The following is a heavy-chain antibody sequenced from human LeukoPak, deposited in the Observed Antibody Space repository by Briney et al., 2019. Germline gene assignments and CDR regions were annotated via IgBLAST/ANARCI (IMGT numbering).Heavy chain of an antibody. Sequence: ASVKVSCKASGYTFIGYYMHWVRQAPGQGLEWMGWINPNSGGTNYAQKVQGRVTMTRDTSTSTVYMEMSSLRSEDTAPYYCARDPRPSYDSSVYYYPGDYWGQGTLVTVSS. CDR3: ARDPRPSYDSSVYYYPGDY. D-gene: IGHD3-22*01. CDR1: GYTFIGYY. J-gene: IGHJ4*02. V-gene: IGHV1-2*02. CDR2: INPNSGGT.